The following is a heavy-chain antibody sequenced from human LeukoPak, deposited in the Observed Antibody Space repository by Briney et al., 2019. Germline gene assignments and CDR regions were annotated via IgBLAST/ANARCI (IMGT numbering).Heavy chain of an antibody. CDR2: ISDSGGTT. V-gene: IGHV3-23*01. D-gene: IGHD6-19*01. CDR1: GFTFGNLA. Sequence: GGSLRLSCVASGFTFGNLAMGWVRQAPGKGLEWVSVISDSGGTTYYADSVKGRFTISRDNSRNTLYLQVNSLRVDDTAVYYCAKDARRYSGWYFFDHWGQGTLVTVSS. J-gene: IGHJ4*02. CDR3: AKDARRYSGWYFFDH.